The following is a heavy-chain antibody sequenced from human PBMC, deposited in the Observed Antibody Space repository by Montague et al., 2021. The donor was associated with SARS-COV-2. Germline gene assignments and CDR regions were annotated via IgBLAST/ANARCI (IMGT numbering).Heavy chain of an antibody. CDR1: GGSISSSSNY. J-gene: IGHJ4*02. CDR2: IYYSGST. V-gene: IGHV4-39*01. CDR3: ARLNFHITIFGVVSSRVFDY. D-gene: IGHD3-3*01. Sequence: SETLSLTCTVSGGSISSSSNYWGWIRQPPGKGLEWIGNIYYSGSTYYNPSLKSRGTISVDTSKNQFSLKLSSVTAADTAVYYCARLNFHITIFGVVSSRVFDYWGQGTLVTVSS.